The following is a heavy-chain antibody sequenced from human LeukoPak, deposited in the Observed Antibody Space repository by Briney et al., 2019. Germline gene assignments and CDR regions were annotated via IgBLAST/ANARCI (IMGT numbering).Heavy chain of an antibody. D-gene: IGHD5-24*01. CDR3: ARDGYNFHYFDY. V-gene: IGHV4-59*01. CDR1: GGSISSYY. J-gene: IGHJ4*02. Sequence: PSETLCLTCTVSGGSISSYYWSWIRQPPGKGLEWIGYIYYSGSTNYNPSLKSRVTISVDTSKNQFSLKLSSVTAADTAVYYCARDGYNFHYFDYWGQGTLVTVSS. CDR2: IYYSGST.